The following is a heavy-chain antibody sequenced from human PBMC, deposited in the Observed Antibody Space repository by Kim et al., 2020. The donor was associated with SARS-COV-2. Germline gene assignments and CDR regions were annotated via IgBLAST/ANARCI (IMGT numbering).Heavy chain of an antibody. V-gene: IGHV3-48*02. J-gene: IGHJ6*02. Sequence: GGSLRLSCAASGFTFSSYNMNWVRQAPGKGLEWVSYISRSSNTIYYADSVKGRFTISRDNAKNSPYLQMNSLRDEDTAVYYCARDEYYYDSSGSYYGMDVWGQGTTVTVSS. CDR3: ARDEYYYDSSGSYYGMDV. CDR1: GFTFSSYN. D-gene: IGHD3-22*01. CDR2: ISRSSNTI.